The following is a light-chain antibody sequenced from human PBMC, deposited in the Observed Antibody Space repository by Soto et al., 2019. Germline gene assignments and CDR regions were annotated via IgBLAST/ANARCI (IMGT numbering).Light chain of an antibody. CDR2: DAS. V-gene: IGKV1-5*01. CDR1: KSISRW. J-gene: IGKJ1*01. CDR3: QQEM. Sequence: DIQMTQSPSIVSASVGDRVTITCRASKSISRWLAWYQHKPGKAPKLLIYDASTMKRGTPSRFSGSGSGTEFNLTISSLQADDFATYYCQQEMFGQGTKVE.